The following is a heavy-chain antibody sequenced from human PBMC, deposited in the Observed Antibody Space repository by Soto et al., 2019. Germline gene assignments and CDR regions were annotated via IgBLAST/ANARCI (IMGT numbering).Heavy chain of an antibody. CDR1: GYIFSNYY. V-gene: IGHV1-46*03. J-gene: IGHJ6*02. CDR2: INPSGGST. Sequence: ASVKVSCKASGYIFSNYYMHWVRQAPGQGLEWMGIINPSGGSTNFAQKFQDRVTMARNTSTSTIYMELSSLRSEDTAVYYCARSIVRGLGGSGMDVWGQGTTVTVSS. D-gene: IGHD3-10*01. CDR3: ARSIVRGLGGSGMDV.